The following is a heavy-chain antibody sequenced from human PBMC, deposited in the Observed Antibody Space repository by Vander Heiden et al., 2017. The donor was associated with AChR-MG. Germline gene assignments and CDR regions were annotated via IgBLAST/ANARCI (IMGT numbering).Heavy chain of an antibody. Sequence: QVPLVQSGAEVTKPGASVKASCKASGYTFTHYYIHSVRQARGQGRGWMGIINPSGGSTSYAQKFQGRVTMTRDTSTSTVYMELSSLRSEDTAVYYCARDQGGYSSSWYIYYHYGMDVWGQGTTVTVSS. D-gene: IGHD6-13*01. CDR3: ARDQGGYSSSWYIYYHYGMDV. CDR2: INPSGGST. V-gene: IGHV1-46*03. CDR1: GYTFTHYY. J-gene: IGHJ6*02.